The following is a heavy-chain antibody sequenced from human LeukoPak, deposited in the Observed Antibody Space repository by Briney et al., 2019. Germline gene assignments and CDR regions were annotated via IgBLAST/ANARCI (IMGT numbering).Heavy chain of an antibody. Sequence: ASVKVSCKASGYTFSSYYMHWVRQAPVQGLEWMVIINPSGGSTSYAQKFQGRVTMTRDTSTSTVYMELSSLRSEDTAVYYCARDVQVVPAAIWTWSVTIFDYWGQGTLVTVSS. V-gene: IGHV1-46*01. CDR1: GYTFSSYY. CDR2: INPSGGST. CDR3: ARDVQVVPAAIWTWSVTIFDY. J-gene: IGHJ4*02. D-gene: IGHD2-2*02.